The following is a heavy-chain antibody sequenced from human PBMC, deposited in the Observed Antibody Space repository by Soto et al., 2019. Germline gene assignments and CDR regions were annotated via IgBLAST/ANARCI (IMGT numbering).Heavy chain of an antibody. CDR2: IYTSGST. V-gene: IGHV4-4*07. CDR3: ARVAQQLVHFDY. D-gene: IGHD6-13*01. CDR1: GGSISSYY. Sequence: SETLSLTCTVSGGSISSYYWSWIRQPAGKGLEWIGRIYTSGSTNYNPSLKSRVTMSVDTSKNQFSLKLSSVTAADPAVYYCARVAQQLVHFDYWGQGTLVTVSS. J-gene: IGHJ4*02.